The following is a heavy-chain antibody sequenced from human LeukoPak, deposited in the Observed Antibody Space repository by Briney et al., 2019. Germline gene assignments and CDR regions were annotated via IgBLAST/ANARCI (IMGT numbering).Heavy chain of an antibody. CDR2: ISSSGSTI. CDR1: GFTFSDYY. D-gene: IGHD2-2*01. J-gene: IGHJ6*02. V-gene: IGHV3-11*01. CDR3: AREAVPYYYGMDV. Sequence: GGSLRLSCAASGFTFSDYYMSWIRQAPGKGLEWVSYISSSGSTIYYADSVKGRFTISRDNAKNSLYLQMNSLRAEDMAVYYCAREAVPYYYGMDVWGQGTTVTVSS.